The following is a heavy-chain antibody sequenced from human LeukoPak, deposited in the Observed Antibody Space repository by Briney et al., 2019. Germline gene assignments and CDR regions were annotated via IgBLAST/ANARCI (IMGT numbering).Heavy chain of an antibody. Sequence: SETLSLTCTVSGGSISSYYWSWIRQPPGKGLEWIGYIYYSGSTNYNPSLKSRATISVDTSKNQSSLKLTSVTAADTAVYYCARGVPEYYDFWSGYFYYFDYWGQGTLVTVSS. CDR3: ARGVPEYYDFWSGYFYYFDY. J-gene: IGHJ4*02. D-gene: IGHD3-3*01. CDR2: IYYSGST. CDR1: GGSISSYY. V-gene: IGHV4-59*01.